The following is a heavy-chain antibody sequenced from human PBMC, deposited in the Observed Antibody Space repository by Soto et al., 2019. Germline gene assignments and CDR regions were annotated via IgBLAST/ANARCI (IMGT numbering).Heavy chain of an antibody. J-gene: IGHJ5*02. CDR3: ARDTTDGYNWEEGYNWFDP. Sequence: GASVKVSCKASGGTFSSYAISWVRQAPGQGLEWMGGIIPIFGTANYAQKFQGRVTITADESTSTAYMELSSLRSEDTAVYYCARDTTDGYNWEEGYNWFDPWGQGTLVTVSS. CDR2: IIPIFGTA. CDR1: GGTFSSYA. D-gene: IGHD5-12*01. V-gene: IGHV1-69*13.